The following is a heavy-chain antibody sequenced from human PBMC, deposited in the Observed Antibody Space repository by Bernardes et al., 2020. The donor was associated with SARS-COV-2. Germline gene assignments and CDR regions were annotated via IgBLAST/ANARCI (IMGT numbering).Heavy chain of an antibody. CDR1: GYTFTSYY. Sequence: ASVKVSCKTSGYTFTSYYIHWVRQAPGQGLEWVGIVNPSGGGTNYTQKFQGRVTLTRDTSTSTLYMELGSLRSEDTAVYYCARGYCSDTDCYAGSGMDVWGQGTTVTVSS. CDR2: VNPSGGGT. D-gene: IGHD2-2*01. CDR3: ARGYCSDTDCYAGSGMDV. V-gene: IGHV1-46*01. J-gene: IGHJ6*02.